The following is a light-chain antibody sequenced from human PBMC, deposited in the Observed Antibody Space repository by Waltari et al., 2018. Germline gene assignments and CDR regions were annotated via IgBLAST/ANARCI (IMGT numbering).Light chain of an antibody. V-gene: IGKV1-5*03. J-gene: IGKJ1*01. CDR3: QQYFTYPWT. Sequence: DIQMTQSPSTLSASVGDRVTIVCRASPSIPSWVAWFQQKPGRAPKLLISEVSSLEGGVPSRFSGSGSGAEFTLTISSLQPDDIATYYCQQYFTYPWTFGPGTKVEIK. CDR1: PSIPSW. CDR2: EVS.